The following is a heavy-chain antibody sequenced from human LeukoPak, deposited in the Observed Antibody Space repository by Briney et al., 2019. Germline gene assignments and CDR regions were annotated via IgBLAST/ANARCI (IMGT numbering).Heavy chain of an antibody. CDR3: ARDFPSIAAAGTDQNWFDP. Sequence: ASVKVSCKASGGTFSSYAISWVRQAPGQGLEWMGGIIPIFGTANYAQKFQGRVTITTDESTSTAYMELSSLRSEDTAVYYCARDFPSIAAAGTDQNWFDPWGQGTLVTVSS. CDR1: GGTFSSYA. V-gene: IGHV1-69*05. CDR2: IIPIFGTA. D-gene: IGHD6-13*01. J-gene: IGHJ5*02.